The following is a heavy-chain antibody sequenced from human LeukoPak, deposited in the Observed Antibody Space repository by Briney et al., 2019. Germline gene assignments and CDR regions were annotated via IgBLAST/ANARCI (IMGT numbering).Heavy chain of an antibody. CDR3: ARQRSNTLFY. D-gene: IGHD2-2*02. Sequence: PGGSLRLSCAASGFAVISTYMSWVRQAPGKGLEWVSVIYTGGGTYYEDYVKGRFTISRDNLKNTLYLQMNSLRADDTAVYYCARQRSNTLFYWGEGALVTVSS. V-gene: IGHV3-53*01. J-gene: IGHJ4*02. CDR2: IYTGGGT. CDR1: GFAVISTY.